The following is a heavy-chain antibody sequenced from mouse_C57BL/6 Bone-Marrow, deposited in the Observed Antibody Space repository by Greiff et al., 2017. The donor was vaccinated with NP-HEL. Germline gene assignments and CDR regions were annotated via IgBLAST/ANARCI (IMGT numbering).Heavy chain of an antibody. CDR2: INPGSGGT. D-gene: IGHD4-1*01. V-gene: IGHV1-54*01. CDR1: GYAFTNYL. Sequence: QVQLKESGAELVRPGTSVKVSCKASGYAFTNYLIEWVKQRPGQGLEWIGVINPGSGGTNYNEKFKGKATLTADKSSSTAYMQLSSLTSEDSAVYFCARSGNWFAYWGQGTLVTVSA. J-gene: IGHJ3*01. CDR3: ARSGNWFAY.